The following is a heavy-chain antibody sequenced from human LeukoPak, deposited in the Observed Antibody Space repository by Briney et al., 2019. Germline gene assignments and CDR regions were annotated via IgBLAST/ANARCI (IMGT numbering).Heavy chain of an antibody. CDR3: ARVRTMVRGTNWFET. D-gene: IGHD3-10*01. CDR2: MNPNSGNT. Sequence: WASVKVSCKASGYTFTSYDINCVRQATGQGLEWMGWMNPNSGNTGYAQKFQGRVTITRNTSISTAYMELGSLRSEDTAVYYCARVRTMVRGTNWFETWGQGALVTVSS. J-gene: IGHJ5*02. V-gene: IGHV1-8*01. CDR1: GYTFTSYD.